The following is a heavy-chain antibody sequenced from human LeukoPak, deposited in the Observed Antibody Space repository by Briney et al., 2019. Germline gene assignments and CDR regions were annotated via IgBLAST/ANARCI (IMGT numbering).Heavy chain of an antibody. J-gene: IGHJ4*02. V-gene: IGHV4-39*07. CDR2: IYYSGST. CDR1: GGSISSSSYY. CDR3: ARWDYDFWNGYLAY. D-gene: IGHD3-3*01. Sequence: SETLSLTCTVSGGSISSSSYYWGWIRQPPGKGLEWIGSIYYSGSTYYNPSLKSRVTISVDKSKNQFSLRLSSVTAADTAVYYCARWDYDFWNGYLAYWGQGTLVIVSS.